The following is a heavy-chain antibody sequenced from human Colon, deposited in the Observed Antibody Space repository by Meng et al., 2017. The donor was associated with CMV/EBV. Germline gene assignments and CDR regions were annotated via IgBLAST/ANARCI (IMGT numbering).Heavy chain of an antibody. V-gene: IGHV3-23*01. CDR1: FTFSSPA. J-gene: IGHJ6*02. CDR2: ISYGGETR. CDR3: AKAGSSGLRQGYGMDV. Sequence: FTFSSPAMSWVRQAPGKGLEWVSVISYGGETRYYADSVKGRFTISRDTSKNTLYLQMNSLRAEDTAVYYCAKAGSSGLRQGYGMDVWGQGTTVTVSS. D-gene: IGHD6-19*01.